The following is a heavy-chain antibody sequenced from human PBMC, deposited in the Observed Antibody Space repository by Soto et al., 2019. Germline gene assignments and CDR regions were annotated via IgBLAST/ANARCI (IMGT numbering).Heavy chain of an antibody. J-gene: IGHJ6*02. CDR1: GFTFSSYA. Sequence: GGSLRLSCAASGFTFSSYAMSWVRQAPGKGLEWVSAISGSGGSTYYADSVKGRFTISRDNSKNTLYLQMNSLRAEDTAVYYCARDRGTNYAIYYYYGMDVWGQGTTVTVSS. V-gene: IGHV3-23*01. CDR3: ARDRGTNYAIYYYYGMDV. D-gene: IGHD1-7*01. CDR2: ISGSGGST.